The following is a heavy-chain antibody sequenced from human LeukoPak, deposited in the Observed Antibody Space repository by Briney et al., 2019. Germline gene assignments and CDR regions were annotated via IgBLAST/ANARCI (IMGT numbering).Heavy chain of an antibody. CDR1: KFTFSSYW. CDR3: ARDRYCGGDCSGAFDI. D-gene: IGHD2-21*02. J-gene: IGHJ3*02. Sequence: GGSLRLSCAASKFTFSSYWMHWVRQAPGKGLVWVSHINSDGSSTNYADSVKGRFTISRDNAKNTLYLQMNSLRAEDTAVYYCARDRYCGGDCSGAFDIWGRGTTVTVSS. V-gene: IGHV3-74*01. CDR2: INSDGSST.